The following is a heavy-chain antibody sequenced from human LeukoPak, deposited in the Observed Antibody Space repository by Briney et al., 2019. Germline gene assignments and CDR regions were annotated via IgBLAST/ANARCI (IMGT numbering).Heavy chain of an antibody. CDR3: AREYGSGSYYRPIDAFDI. D-gene: IGHD3-10*01. CDR2: FYYSGST. Sequence: PSETLSLTCTVSGGSISTYYWSWVRQPPGKGREWSGYFYYSGSTNYNPSLKSRVTISVDTSKNPSSLKLNSVTAADTAVYYCAREYGSGSYYRPIDAFDIWGQGTLVTVSS. J-gene: IGHJ3*02. V-gene: IGHV4-59*12. CDR1: GGSISTYY.